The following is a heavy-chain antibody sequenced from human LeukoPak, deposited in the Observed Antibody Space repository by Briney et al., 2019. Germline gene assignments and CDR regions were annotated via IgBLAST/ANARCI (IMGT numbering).Heavy chain of an antibody. CDR3: ARRRREDTFDI. CDR2: IYSTGST. J-gene: IGHJ3*02. D-gene: IGHD1-26*01. Sequence: PSETLSLTCTVSGGSTSGYYWSWIRQPPGEGLEWIAYIYSTGSTNYNPSLKSRVTMAVDTSKNQFSLNLSSVTAADTAIYYCARRRREDTFDIWGQGTMVTVSS. CDR1: GGSTSGYY. V-gene: IGHV4-59*08.